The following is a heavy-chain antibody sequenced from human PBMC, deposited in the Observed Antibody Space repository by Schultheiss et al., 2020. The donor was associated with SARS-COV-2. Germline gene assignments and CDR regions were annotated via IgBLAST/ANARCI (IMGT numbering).Heavy chain of an antibody. J-gene: IGHJ4*02. Sequence: ASVKVSCKASGYTFTSYGISWVRQAPGQGLEWMGWISAYNGNTNYAQKLQGRVTMTTDTSTSTAYMELRSLRSDDTAVYYCARLNEDDSSGWYFDYWGQGTLVTVSS. CDR2: ISAYNGNT. V-gene: IGHV1-18*01. CDR1: GYTFTSYG. D-gene: IGHD6-19*01. CDR3: ARLNEDDSSGWYFDY.